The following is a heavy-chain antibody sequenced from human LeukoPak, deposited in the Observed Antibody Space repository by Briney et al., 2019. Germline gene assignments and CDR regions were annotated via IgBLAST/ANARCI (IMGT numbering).Heavy chain of an antibody. D-gene: IGHD2-15*01. V-gene: IGHV4-4*07. CDR3: ARGLRLVVAAPYYWFDP. CDR2: FYTSGNT. CDR1: GASISSYY. Sequence: SETLSLTCTVSGASISSYYWNWIRQPAGKGLEWIGRFYTSGNTNYNPSLKSRVTMSVDTSKNQFSLRLSSVTAADTAVYYCARGLRLVVAAPYYWFDPWGQGTLVTVSS. J-gene: IGHJ5*02.